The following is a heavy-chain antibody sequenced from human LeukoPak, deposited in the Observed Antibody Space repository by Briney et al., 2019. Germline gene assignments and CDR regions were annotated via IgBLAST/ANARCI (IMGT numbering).Heavy chain of an antibody. D-gene: IGHD2-15*01. CDR3: ATERYCSGGSCSVDDAFDI. CDR1: GFTFSSYW. Sequence: GGSLRLSCAASGFTFSSYWMSLVRQAPGKGLEWVANIKQDGSEKYYVDSVKGRFTISRDNAKNSLYLQMNSLRAEDTAVYYCATERYCSGGSCSVDDAFDIWGQGTMVTVSS. J-gene: IGHJ3*02. CDR2: IKQDGSEK. V-gene: IGHV3-7*01.